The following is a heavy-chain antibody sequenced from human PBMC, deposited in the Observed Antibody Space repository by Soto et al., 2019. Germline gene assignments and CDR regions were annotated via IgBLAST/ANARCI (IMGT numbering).Heavy chain of an antibody. V-gene: IGHV3-21*01. Sequence: GGSLRLSCAASGFTFSSYSMNWVRQAPGKGLEWVSSISSSSSYIYYADSVEGRFTISRDNAKNSLYLQMNSLRAEDTAVYYCARDYGVVVPAAPLYPGMDVWGQGTTVTVSS. CDR2: ISSSSSYI. CDR3: ARDYGVVVPAAPLYPGMDV. CDR1: GFTFSSYS. J-gene: IGHJ6*02. D-gene: IGHD2-2*01.